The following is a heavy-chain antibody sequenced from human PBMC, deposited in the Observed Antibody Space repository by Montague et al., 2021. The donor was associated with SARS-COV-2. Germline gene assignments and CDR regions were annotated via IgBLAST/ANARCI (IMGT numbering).Heavy chain of an antibody. CDR2: IYTSGST. Sequence: TLSLTCTVSGGSISSGSYYWSWIRQPAGKGLEWIGRIYTSGSTNYNPSLKSRVTISVDTSKNQFSLKLSSVTAADTAVYYCVREHIMFDRARFDYWGQGTLVTVSS. J-gene: IGHJ4*02. CDR3: VREHIMFDRARFDY. V-gene: IGHV4-61*02. D-gene: IGHD3-22*01. CDR1: GGSISSGSYY.